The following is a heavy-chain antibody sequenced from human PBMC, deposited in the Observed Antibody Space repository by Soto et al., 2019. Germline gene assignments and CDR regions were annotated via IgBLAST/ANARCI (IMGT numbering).Heavy chain of an antibody. CDR3: AKDAGELNDAFDI. V-gene: IGHV3-23*01. Sequence: LELSRASSGLSFSNDAMSVGRQHTGKGLEWVSASSGSGGSTYYADSTKGRITSSRDKSKNTLYLQMNSLRAEDTAVYYCAKDAGELNDAFDIWGQGTMVTVSS. J-gene: IGHJ3*02. CDR1: GLSFSNDA. CDR2: SSGSGGST.